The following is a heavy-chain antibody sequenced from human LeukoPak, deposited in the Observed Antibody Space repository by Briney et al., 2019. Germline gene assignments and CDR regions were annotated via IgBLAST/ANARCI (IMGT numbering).Heavy chain of an antibody. Sequence: GGSLRLSCTASGFTLCDYSMSWVRQAPGKGLEWVANIKQDGSEKYYVDSVKGRFTISRDNAKNSLYLQMNSLRAEDTAVYYCAELGITMIGGVWGKGTTVTISS. CDR3: AELGITMIGGV. CDR2: IKQDGSEK. V-gene: IGHV3-7*01. J-gene: IGHJ6*04. D-gene: IGHD3-10*02. CDR1: GFTLCDYS.